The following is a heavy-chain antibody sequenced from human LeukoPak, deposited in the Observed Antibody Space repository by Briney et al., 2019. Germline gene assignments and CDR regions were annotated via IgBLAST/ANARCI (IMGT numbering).Heavy chain of an antibody. CDR2: TSGSGGST. CDR3: SRWLLPANAFDI. D-gene: IGHD2-15*01. CDR1: GFTFSSYA. J-gene: IGHJ3*02. V-gene: IGHV3-23*01. Sequence: GGSLRLSCAASGFTFSSYAMSWVRQAPGKGLEWVSATSGSGGSTYYADSVKGRFTISRDNSKNTLYLQMNSLRAEDTAVYYCSRWLLPANAFDIWGQGTMVTVSS.